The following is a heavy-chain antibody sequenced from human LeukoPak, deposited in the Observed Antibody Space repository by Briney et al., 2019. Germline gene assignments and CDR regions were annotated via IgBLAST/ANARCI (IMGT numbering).Heavy chain of an antibody. D-gene: IGHD4-11*01. V-gene: IGHV3-30*18. CDR3: AKAPLRKKYSNAEYYFDS. CDR2: ISNDGNNQ. Sequence: GTSLRLSCAAYGFSFRTYGMHWVRQAPGKGLEWVAVISNDGNNQFYAESVKGRLTISRGNPKNTLYLQMNSLRGEDTAVYYCAKAPLRKKYSNAEYYFDSWGQGTLVTVSS. J-gene: IGHJ4*02. CDR1: GFSFRTYG.